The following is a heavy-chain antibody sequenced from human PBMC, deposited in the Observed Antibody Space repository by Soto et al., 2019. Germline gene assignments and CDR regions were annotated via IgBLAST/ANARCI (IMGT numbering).Heavy chain of an antibody. J-gene: IGHJ4*02. Sequence: GGSLRLSCAASGFTFDDYAMHWVRQAPGKGLEWVSGISWNSGSIGYADSVKGRFTISRDNAKNSLYLQMNSLRAEDTGLYYCAKDIVAVAGGSYSYFDYWGQGTLVTVSS. CDR2: ISWNSGSI. CDR3: AKDIVAVAGGSYSYFDY. V-gene: IGHV3-9*01. CDR1: GFTFDDYA. D-gene: IGHD6-19*01.